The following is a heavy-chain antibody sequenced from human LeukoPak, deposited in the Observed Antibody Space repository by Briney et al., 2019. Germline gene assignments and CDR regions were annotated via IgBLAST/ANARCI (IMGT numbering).Heavy chain of an antibody. D-gene: IGHD1-26*01. J-gene: IGHJ4*02. CDR3: AKPPENVVGTSPFYFDS. V-gene: IGHV3-23*01. CDR2: IRSSGRTT. Sequence: GGSLRLSCAASGFTFKNSAMNWVRQAPGEGPEWVAVIRSSGRTTDYADSVKGRFTISRDNSNNTLFLQMIRLRAEDTAVYYCAKPPENVVGTSPFYFDSWGQGTLVTVSS. CDR1: GFTFKNSA.